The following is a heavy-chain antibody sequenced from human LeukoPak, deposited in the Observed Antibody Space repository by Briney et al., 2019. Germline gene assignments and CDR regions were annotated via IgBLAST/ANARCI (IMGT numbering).Heavy chain of an antibody. V-gene: IGHV1-69*13. CDR3: ASSWYSGSAWFDP. J-gene: IGHJ5*02. CDR1: GGTFSSYA. CDR2: IIPIFGTT. D-gene: IGHD1-26*01. Sequence: SVKVSCKVSGGTFSSYAISWVRQAPGQGLEWMGGIIPIFGTTNYAQKFQGRVTITADESTSTAYMEPSSLRSEDTAVYYCASSWYSGSAWFDPWGQGTLVTVSS.